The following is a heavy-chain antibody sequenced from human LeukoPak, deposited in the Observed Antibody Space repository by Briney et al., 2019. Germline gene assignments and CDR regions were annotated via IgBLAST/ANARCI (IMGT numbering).Heavy chain of an antibody. D-gene: IGHD5-18*01. CDR3: ARDGNTAMVEYYFDY. V-gene: IGHV3-21*01. J-gene: IGHJ4*02. CDR1: GFTFSSYS. Sequence: PGGSLRLSCAASGFTFSSYSMNWVRQVPGKGLEWVSSISSISSYIYYADPVKGRFTISRDNAKNSLYLQMNSLRAEDTAVYYCARDGNTAMVEYYFDYWGQGTLVTVSS. CDR2: ISSISSYI.